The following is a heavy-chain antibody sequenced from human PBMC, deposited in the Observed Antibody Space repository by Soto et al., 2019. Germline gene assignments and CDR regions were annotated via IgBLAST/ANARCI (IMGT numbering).Heavy chain of an antibody. V-gene: IGHV1-2*04. CDR1: GHTFTGYY. CDR2: INPNSGGT. Sequence: EASVKVSCKASGHTFTGYYMHWVRQAPGQGLEWMGWINPNSGGTNYAQKFQGWVTMTRDTSISTAYMELSSLRSDDTAVYYCAVSNWNRYYMDVWGKGTTVTVSS. J-gene: IGHJ6*03. CDR3: AVSNWNRYYMDV. D-gene: IGHD1-1*01.